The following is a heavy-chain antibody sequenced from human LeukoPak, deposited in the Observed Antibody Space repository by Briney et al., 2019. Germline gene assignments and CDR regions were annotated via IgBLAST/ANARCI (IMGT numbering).Heavy chain of an antibody. CDR3: ARDLEQQLVPRYYYYGMDV. D-gene: IGHD6-13*01. CDR1: GYTFTGYY. CDR2: INPNSGGT. V-gene: IGHV1-2*02. J-gene: IGHJ6*02. Sequence: GASVKVSCKASGYTFTGYYMHWVRQAPGQGLEWMGWINPNSGGTNYAQKFQGRVTMTRDTSISTAYMELSRLRSDDTAVCYCARDLEQQLVPRYYYYGMDVWGQGTTVTVSS.